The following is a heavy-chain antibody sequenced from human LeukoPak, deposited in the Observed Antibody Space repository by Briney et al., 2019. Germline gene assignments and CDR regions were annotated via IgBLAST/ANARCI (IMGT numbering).Heavy chain of an antibody. CDR2: ISGSGGST. CDR3: AKDLSPTYYYDSSGYYSREYFQH. J-gene: IGHJ1*01. D-gene: IGHD3-22*01. Sequence: GGSLRLSCAASGFTFSSYWMHWVRQAPGKGLEWVSAISGSGGSTYYADSVKGRSTISRDNSKNTLYLQMNSLRAEDTAVYYCAKDLSPTYYYDSSGYYSREYFQHWGQGTLVTVSS. V-gene: IGHV3-23*01. CDR1: GFTFSSYW.